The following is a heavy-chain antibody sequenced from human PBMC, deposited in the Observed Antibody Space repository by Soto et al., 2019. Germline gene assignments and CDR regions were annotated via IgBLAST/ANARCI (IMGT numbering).Heavy chain of an antibody. J-gene: IGHJ6*02. CDR2: ISSRGSTI. V-gene: IGHV3-48*03. Sequence: PGGSLRLSCAASGFTFSSYEMNWVRQAPGKGLEWVSYISSRGSTIYYADSVKGRFTISRDNAKNSLYLQMNSLRAEDTAVYYCATLTGQQLHIGYYYYGMDVWGQGTTVTVSS. CDR3: ATLTGQQLHIGYYYYGMDV. D-gene: IGHD6-13*01. CDR1: GFTFSSYE.